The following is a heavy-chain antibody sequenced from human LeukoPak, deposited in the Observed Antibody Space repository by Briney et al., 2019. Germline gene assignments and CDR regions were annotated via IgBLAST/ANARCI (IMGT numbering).Heavy chain of an antibody. V-gene: IGHV4-39*01. D-gene: IGHD3-3*01. J-gene: IGHJ4*02. CDR2: IYYSGST. CDR1: GGSISSSSYY. CDR3: ARHASVSGNWPRPLDY. Sequence: SETLSLTCTVSGGSISSSSYYWGWVRQPPGTGLEWFANIYYSGSTYYSPSLRSRVTISVDTSKNQFSLKLTSVTAADTAVYYCARHASVSGNWPRPLDYWGQGSLVTVSS.